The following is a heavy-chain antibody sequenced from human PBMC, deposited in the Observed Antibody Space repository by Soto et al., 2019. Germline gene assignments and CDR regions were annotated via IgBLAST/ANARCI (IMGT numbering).Heavy chain of an antibody. Sequence: EVQLLESGGGLVQPGGSLRLSCAASGFTFSNYAMSWVRQAPGKGLEWVSGITGNGGGTNYADSVKGRFTISRDNSKHTLYLQMNSLRAEDTAVYYCAKDFKGVLADAFDIWGQGTMVTVSA. V-gene: IGHV3-23*01. CDR1: GFTFSNYA. D-gene: IGHD2-8*02. CDR3: AKDFKGVLADAFDI. J-gene: IGHJ3*02. CDR2: ITGNGGGT.